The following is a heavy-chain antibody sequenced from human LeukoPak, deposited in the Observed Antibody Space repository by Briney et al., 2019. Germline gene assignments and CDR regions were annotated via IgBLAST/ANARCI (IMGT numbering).Heavy chain of an antibody. J-gene: IGHJ4*02. CDR1: GFTFGDYA. CDR3: TRGIGTVTPGY. CDR2: IRSKAHGGTT. V-gene: IGHV3-49*03. Sequence: GGSLRLSCTASGFTFGDYAMSWFRQAPGKGLEWVGFIRSKAHGGTTEYAASVKGRFTISRDDSKSIAYLQMNSLKTEDTAVYYCTRGIGTVTPGYWGQGTLVTVSS. D-gene: IGHD4-11*01.